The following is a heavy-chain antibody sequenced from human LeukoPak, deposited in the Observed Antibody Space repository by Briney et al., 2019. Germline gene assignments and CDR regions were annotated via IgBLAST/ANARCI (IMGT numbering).Heavy chain of an antibody. J-gene: IGHJ4*02. D-gene: IGHD2-2*01. CDR1: GGSISSGGYY. CDR3: ARDRSSSAGFDY. CDR2: IYYSGKT. Sequence: SETLSLTCTVSGGSISSGGYYWSWICQHPGKGLEWIGYIYYSGKTYSNPSLKSRVTISVDTSKNQFSLKLSSVTAADTAVYYCARDRSSSAGFDYWGQGTLVTVSS. V-gene: IGHV4-31*03.